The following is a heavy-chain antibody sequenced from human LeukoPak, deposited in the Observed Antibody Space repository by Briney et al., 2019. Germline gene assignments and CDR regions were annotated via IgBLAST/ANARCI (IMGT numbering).Heavy chain of an antibody. D-gene: IGHD5-18*01. J-gene: IGHJ4*02. V-gene: IGHV4-59*01. CDR2: IYYSGST. Sequence: PSETLSLTCTVSGGSISSYYWSWIQQPPGKGLEWIGYIYYSGSTNYNPSLKSRVTISVDTSKNQFSLKLSSVTAADTAVYYCAREVAIGYSYGYHYFDYWGQGTLVTVSS. CDR1: GGSISSYY. CDR3: AREVAIGYSYGYHYFDY.